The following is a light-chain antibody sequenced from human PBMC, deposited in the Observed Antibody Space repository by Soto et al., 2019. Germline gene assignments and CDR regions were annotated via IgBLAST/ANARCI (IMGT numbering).Light chain of an antibody. CDR1: QSISSY. V-gene: IGKV1-39*01. CDR3: QQSYSTPRT. J-gene: IGKJ1*01. CDR2: AAS. Sequence: DIQRTQSPSSMSSSVGYRFTITCGASQSISSYLNWYQQKPGKAPKLLMYAASSLQSGVPSRFSGIGSGTDFTLTISSLQPEDGATYYGQQSYSTPRTFGQGTKVDI.